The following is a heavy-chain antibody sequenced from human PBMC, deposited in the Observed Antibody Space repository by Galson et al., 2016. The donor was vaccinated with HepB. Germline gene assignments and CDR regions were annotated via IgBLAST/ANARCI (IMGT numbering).Heavy chain of an antibody. CDR1: GFSFSTSG. J-gene: IGHJ4*02. CDR2: ITGSGGTT. CDR3: GKHGGFDY. V-gene: IGHV3-23*01. D-gene: IGHD3-16*01. Sequence: SLRLSCAASGFSFSTSGMSWVRQTPGRGLEWVSGITGSGGTTHYADSVKGRFTISRDNSNNTLDLYMNSLRAGDTAVYYCGKHGGFDYWGQGALVTVSS.